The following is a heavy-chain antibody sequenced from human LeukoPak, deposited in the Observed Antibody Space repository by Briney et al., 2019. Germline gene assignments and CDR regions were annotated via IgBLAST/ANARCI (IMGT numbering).Heavy chain of an antibody. CDR1: GYTFTGYY. CDR3: ARALRFLEWLGTPMYYFDY. V-gene: IGHV1-2*02. J-gene: IGHJ4*02. CDR2: INPNSGGT. D-gene: IGHD3-3*01. Sequence: ASVKVSCKASGYTFTGYYMHWVRQAPGQGLEWMGWINPNSGGTNYAQKFQGRVTMTRDTSISTAYMELSRLRSDDTAVYYCARALRFLEWLGTPMYYFDYWGQGTLVTVSS.